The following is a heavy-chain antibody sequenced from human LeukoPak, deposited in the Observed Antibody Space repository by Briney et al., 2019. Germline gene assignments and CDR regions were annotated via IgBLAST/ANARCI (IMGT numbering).Heavy chain of an antibody. CDR1: GGSFSGYY. J-gene: IGHJ5*02. D-gene: IGHD3-10*01. Sequence: PSETRSLTCAVYGGSFSGYYWSWIRQPPGKGLEWIGEINHSGSTNYNPSLKSRVTISVDTSKNQFSLKLSSVTAADTAVYYCARASITMVRGVISLWFDPWSQGTLVTVSS. V-gene: IGHV4-34*01. CDR3: ARASITMVRGVISLWFDP. CDR2: INHSGST.